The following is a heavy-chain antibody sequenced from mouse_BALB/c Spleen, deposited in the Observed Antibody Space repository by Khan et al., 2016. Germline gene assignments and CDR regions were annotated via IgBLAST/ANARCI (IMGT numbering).Heavy chain of an antibody. V-gene: IGHV1-4*01. CDR3: AKRTTGYGMDY. CDR1: GYTFTSNT. J-gene: IGHJ4*01. Sequence: VQLQESGAELARPGASVKMSCKASGYTFTSNTMHWVKQRPGQGLEWIGYINPRSSYTNYNQKFKDKATLTADKSSSTAYMQPSSLTPEDSADYDCAKRTTGYGMDYRGQGTPVTVSA. D-gene: IGHD2-14*01. CDR2: INPRSSYT.